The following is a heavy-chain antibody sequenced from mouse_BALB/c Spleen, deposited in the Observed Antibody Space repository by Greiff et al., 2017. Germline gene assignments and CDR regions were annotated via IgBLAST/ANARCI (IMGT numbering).Heavy chain of an antibody. V-gene: IGHV5-6-5*01. CDR1: GFTFSSYA. Sequence: EVKLMESGGGLVKPGGSLKLSCAASGFTFSSYAMSWVRQTPEKRLEWVASISSGGSTYYPDSVKGRITISRDNARNILYLQMSSLRSEDTAMYYCARGGVRLPWYFDVWGAGTTVTVSS. CDR2: ISSGGST. D-gene: IGHD1-2*01. J-gene: IGHJ1*01. CDR3: ARGGVRLPWYFDV.